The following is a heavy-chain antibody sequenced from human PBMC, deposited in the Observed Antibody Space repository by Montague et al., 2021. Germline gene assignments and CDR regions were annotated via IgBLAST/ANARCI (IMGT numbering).Heavy chain of an antibody. D-gene: IGHD5-24*01. J-gene: IGHJ4*02. CDR3: ARHNKGWLQLYYFDY. Sequence: SETLSLTCAVSGGSTTTSNYYWGWIRQPPGKGLEWIGSIYYSGSTYYNPSLKSRVTISVDTSKNQFSLELSSVTAADTAVYFCARHNKGWLQLYYFDYWGQGTLVTVSS. CDR1: GGSTTTSNYY. V-gene: IGHV4-39*01. CDR2: IYYSGST.